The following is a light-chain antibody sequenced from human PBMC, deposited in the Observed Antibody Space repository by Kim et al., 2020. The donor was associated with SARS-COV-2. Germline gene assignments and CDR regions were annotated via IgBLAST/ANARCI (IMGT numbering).Light chain of an antibody. J-gene: IGLJ3*02. Sequence: PGHSITISCTGPSSDVGGYNYVSWYQQHPGKAPKLMIYDVSKRPSGVSNRFSGSKSGNTASLTISGLQAEDEADYYCSSYTSSSTVFGGGTQLTVL. V-gene: IGLV2-14*04. CDR1: SSDVGGYNY. CDR2: DVS. CDR3: SSYTSSSTV.